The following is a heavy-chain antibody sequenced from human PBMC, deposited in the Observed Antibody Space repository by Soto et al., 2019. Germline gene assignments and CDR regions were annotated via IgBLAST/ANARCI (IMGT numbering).Heavy chain of an antibody. V-gene: IGHV4-4*07. CDR1: GGSISSYY. CDR2: IYTSGST. Sequence: SETLSLTCTVSGGSISSYYWSWIRQPAGKGLEWIGRIYTSGSTYYADSVKGRFTISRDNSKNTLYLQMNSLRAEDTAVYYCASVTRNYWGQGTLVTVSS. J-gene: IGHJ4*02. CDR3: ASVTRNY. D-gene: IGHD4-17*01.